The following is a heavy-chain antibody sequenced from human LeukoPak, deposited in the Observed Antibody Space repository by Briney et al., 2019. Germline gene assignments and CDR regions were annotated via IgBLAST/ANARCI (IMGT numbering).Heavy chain of an antibody. D-gene: IGHD6-13*01. CDR1: GYTFTSYG. V-gene: IGHV1-18*01. J-gene: IGHJ6*02. CDR3: ARDSQPVRFDYYYYGMDV. Sequence: GASVKVSCKASGYTFTSYGITWVRQAPGRGLEWMGWISAYNGNTNYAQKLQGRVTMTTDTSTSTAYMELRSLRSDDTAVYYCARDSQPVRFDYYYYGMDVWGQGTTVTVSS. CDR2: ISAYNGNT.